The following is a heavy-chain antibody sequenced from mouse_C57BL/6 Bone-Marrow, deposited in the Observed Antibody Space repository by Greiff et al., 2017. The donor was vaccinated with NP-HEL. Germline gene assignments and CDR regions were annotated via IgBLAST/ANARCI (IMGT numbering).Heavy chain of an antibody. Sequence: EVKLMESGEGLVKPGGSLKLSCAASGFTFSSYAMSWVRQTPEKRLEWVAYISSGGDYICYADTVKGRFTISRDNARNTLYLHMSSLKSEDTDIYYCTRFPFRNPYAYWGHGALVTASA. D-gene: IGHD2-1*01. CDR1: GFTFSSYA. J-gene: IGHJ3*01. V-gene: IGHV5-9-1*02. CDR2: ISSGGDYI. CDR3: TRFPFRNPYAY.